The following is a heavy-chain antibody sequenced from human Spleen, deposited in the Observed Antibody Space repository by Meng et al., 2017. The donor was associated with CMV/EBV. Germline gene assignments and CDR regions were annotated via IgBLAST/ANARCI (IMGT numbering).Heavy chain of an antibody. Sequence: GESLKISCAASGFTFSTYEMNWVRQAPGKGLEWISYISTRGDIIYYADSVKGRFTVSRDNSKNTLYLQMDSLRVEDTAVYFCTRRTDNWGHFDYWGQGTLVTVSS. CDR1: GFTFSTYE. CDR2: ISTRGDII. CDR3: TRRTDNWGHFDY. J-gene: IGHJ4*02. V-gene: IGHV3-48*03. D-gene: IGHD7-27*01.